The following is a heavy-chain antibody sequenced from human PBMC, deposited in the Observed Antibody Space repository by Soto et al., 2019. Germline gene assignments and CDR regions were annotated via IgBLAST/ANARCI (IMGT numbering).Heavy chain of an antibody. J-gene: IGHJ5*02. V-gene: IGHV1-8*01. CDR2: MNPGSGDT. CDR1: GYSFTNND. D-gene: IGHD3-16*01. Sequence: ASVKVSCKASGYSFTNNDVSWVRQATGQGLEWMGWMNPGSGDTGYAQKFQGRVTMTRDISIATAYMELSSLRSDDTAIYYCARMETFGSLNWLDPWGQGTMVTVYS. CDR3: ARMETFGSLNWLDP.